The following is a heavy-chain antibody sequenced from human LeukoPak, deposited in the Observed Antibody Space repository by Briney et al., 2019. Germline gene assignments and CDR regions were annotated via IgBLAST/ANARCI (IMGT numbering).Heavy chain of an antibody. V-gene: IGHV3-7*04. CDR1: GFTFSRYW. D-gene: IGHD3-16*01. CDR2: IKQDGSEK. Sequence: GGSLRLSCAASGFTFSRYWMSWLRQAPGKRLEWVANIKQDGSEKYYVDSVKGRFTISRDNAKNSLYLHVDSLRVEDTAVYYCARWGGGFDYWGQGTLVTVSS. CDR3: ARWGGGFDY. J-gene: IGHJ4*02.